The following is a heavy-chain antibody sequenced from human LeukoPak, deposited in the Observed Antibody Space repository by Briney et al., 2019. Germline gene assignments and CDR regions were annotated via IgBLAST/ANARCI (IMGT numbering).Heavy chain of an antibody. V-gene: IGHV1-18*01. CDR3: ARVLQIYYYGSGSYDLDY. CDR2: ISAYNGNT. J-gene: IGHJ4*02. Sequence: ASVKVSCKASGYTFTSCGISWVRQAPGQGLEWMGWISAYNGNTNYAQKLQGRVTMTTDTSTSTAYMELRSLRSDDTAVYYCARVLQIYYYGSGSYDLDYWGQGTLVTVSS. D-gene: IGHD3-10*01. CDR1: GYTFTSCG.